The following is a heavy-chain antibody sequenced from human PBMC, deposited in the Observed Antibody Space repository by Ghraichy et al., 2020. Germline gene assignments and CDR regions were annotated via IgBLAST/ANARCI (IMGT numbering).Heavy chain of an antibody. CDR1: GYTFTSYG. D-gene: IGHD1-1*01. CDR2: IANHNGNA. J-gene: IGHJ4*02. V-gene: IGHV1-18*01. Sequence: ASVKVSCKASGYTFTSYGISWVRQAPGQGLEWVGWIANHNGNANFGQNFQGRVTLATDTSTSTVYMELWSLTSDDTAVYYCARDWQYKFDYWGQGTLVTVSS. CDR3: ARDWQYKFDY.